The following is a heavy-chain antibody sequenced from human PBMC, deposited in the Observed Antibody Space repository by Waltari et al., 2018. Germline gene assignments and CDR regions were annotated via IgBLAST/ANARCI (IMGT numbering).Heavy chain of an antibody. Sequence: QMELQESGPRLVKPSETLSLTCNVSGDSISGSRNYWAWLRQPPGKNLQWMGSNYYSVTPYVNPSLKGRFAISVERSRNQFSLNVNSVTAADTGIYYCARQLRFVDWIPRYFDSWGRGTLATVSS. CDR3: ARQLRFVDWIPRYFDS. J-gene: IGHJ4*02. CDR2: NYYSVTP. V-gene: IGHV4-39*01. CDR1: GDSISGSRNY. D-gene: IGHD3-3*01.